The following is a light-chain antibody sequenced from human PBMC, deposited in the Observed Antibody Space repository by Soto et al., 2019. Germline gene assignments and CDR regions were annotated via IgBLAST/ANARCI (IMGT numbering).Light chain of an antibody. CDR1: QSVSSSY. Sequence: EIVLTQSPGTLSLSPGERATLSCRASQSVSSSYLARYQQKPGQAHRLLISGASSRATGIPARFSGSGSGTDVTLTISRLEPEDFEVYYCQQYGSPITFGQGTRLEIK. CDR3: QQYGSPIT. CDR2: GAS. V-gene: IGKV3-20*01. J-gene: IGKJ5*01.